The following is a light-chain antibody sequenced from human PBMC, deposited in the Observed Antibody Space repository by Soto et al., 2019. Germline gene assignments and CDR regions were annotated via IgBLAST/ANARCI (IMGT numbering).Light chain of an antibody. V-gene: IGLV2-14*01. CDR3: SAYTSSSTLV. CDR2: EVI. CDR1: SSDIGFYDY. Sequence: QSVLTQPASVSGSPGQSITISCTGTSSDIGFYDYVSWYQQHPGKAPKLIIYEVINRPSGVSNRFSGSKSGNTASLTISGLQSQDVADYSCSAYTSSSTLVFGGGTKLTVL. J-gene: IGLJ3*02.